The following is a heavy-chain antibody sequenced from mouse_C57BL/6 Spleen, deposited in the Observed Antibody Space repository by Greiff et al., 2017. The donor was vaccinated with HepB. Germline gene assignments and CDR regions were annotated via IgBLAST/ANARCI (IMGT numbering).Heavy chain of an antibody. CDR2: IYPGSGNT. D-gene: IGHD2-14*01. Sequence: QVQLKQSGPELVKPGASVKISCKASGYSFTSYYIHWVKQRPGQGLEWIGWIYPGSGNTKYNEKFKGKATLTADTSSSTAYMQLSSLTSEDSAVYYCARSYRDWYFDVWGTGTTVTVSS. J-gene: IGHJ1*03. CDR1: GYSFTSYY. V-gene: IGHV1-66*01. CDR3: ARSYRDWYFDV.